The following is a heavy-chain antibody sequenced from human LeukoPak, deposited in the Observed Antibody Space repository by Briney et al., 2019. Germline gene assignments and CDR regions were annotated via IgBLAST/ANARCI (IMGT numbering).Heavy chain of an antibody. J-gene: IGHJ5*02. CDR2: SYLYGRK. D-gene: IGHD6-13*01. CDR1: VVTLYDAGVG. CDR3: VDDNLIALKAFDP. V-gene: IGHV2-5*04. Sequence: EWGPTVVNPSQMHMLSVSCCVVTLYDAGVGGRWIRQPPGKALQCLSLSYLYGRKIYSLSLRSRPTITRDTSKNQLVLTIANTHPAHRGTSYCVDDNLIALKAFDPWGQGTLVAVSS.